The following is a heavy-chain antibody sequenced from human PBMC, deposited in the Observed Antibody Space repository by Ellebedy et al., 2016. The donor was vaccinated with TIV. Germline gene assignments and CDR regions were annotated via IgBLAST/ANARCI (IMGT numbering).Heavy chain of an antibody. D-gene: IGHD6-6*01. CDR3: ARGSMALQPLKYFDS. V-gene: IGHV4-34*01. CDR2: INHGGGA. J-gene: IGHJ4*02. Sequence: SETLSLXXAVYGGSFSGHYWSWIRQSPGKRLEWIGEINHGGGANYNPSLKSRVTLSVDTSKNQFSLKLNSVTAADTAVYYCARGSMALQPLKYFDSWGQGTLVTVSS. CDR1: GGSFSGHY.